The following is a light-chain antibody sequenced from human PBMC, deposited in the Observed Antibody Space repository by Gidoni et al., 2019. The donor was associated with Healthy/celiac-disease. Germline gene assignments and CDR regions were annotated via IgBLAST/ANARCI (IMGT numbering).Light chain of an antibody. CDR3: NSRDSSGNHWV. CDR1: SLRSYY. V-gene: IGLV3-19*01. CDR2: GKN. Sequence: SSELTQDPAVSVALGQTVRITCQGDSLRSYYASWYQQKPGPAPVLVIYGKNNWPSGIPDRFSGSSSGNTASLTITGAQAEDEADYYCNSRDSSGNHWVFGGGTKLTVL. J-gene: IGLJ3*02.